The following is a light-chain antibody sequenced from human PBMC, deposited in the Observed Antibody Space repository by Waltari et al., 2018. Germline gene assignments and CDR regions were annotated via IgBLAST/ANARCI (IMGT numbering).Light chain of an antibody. Sequence: EIVLTQSPATVSLSPGERATLSCRASQSISTYLAWFQHIPGQTPRLLIYGASNRAPGIPARFSGSGSGTDFTLTISSLEPEDFAVYYCQHCFTWPLTFGGGTKVEI. CDR1: QSISTY. V-gene: IGKV3-11*01. CDR3: QHCFTWPLT. CDR2: GAS. J-gene: IGKJ4*01.